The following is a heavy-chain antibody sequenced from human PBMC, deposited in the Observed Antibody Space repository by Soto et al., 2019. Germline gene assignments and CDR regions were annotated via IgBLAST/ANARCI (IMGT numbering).Heavy chain of an antibody. CDR1: GFTFSSYG. CDR3: AKGTPYYYDSSGPVAY. V-gene: IGHV3-30*18. CDR2: ISYDGSNK. D-gene: IGHD3-22*01. J-gene: IGHJ4*02. Sequence: GGSLRLSCAASGFTFSSYGMHWVRQAPGKGLEWVAVISYDGSNKYYADSVKGRFTISRDNSKNTLYLQMNSLRAEDTAVYYCAKGTPYYYDSSGPVAYWGKGTLVTVSS.